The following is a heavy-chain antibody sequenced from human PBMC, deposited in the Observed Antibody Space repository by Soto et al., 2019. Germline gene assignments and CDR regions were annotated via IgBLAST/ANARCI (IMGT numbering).Heavy chain of an antibody. CDR3: AREGSICGVVIIDY. D-gene: IGHD3-3*02. Sequence: QVQLVQSGAEVKKPGASVKVSCKASGYTFTNYGSSLVRQPPGQGLEWRGRIGTYNGNTNYSQKLQGRVTRTTDTSTSTSYMELRSLRSDDTALYFCAREGSICGVVIIDYWGQGNLVTVS. J-gene: IGHJ4*02. V-gene: IGHV1-18*01. CDR1: GYTFTNYG. CDR2: IGTYNGNT.